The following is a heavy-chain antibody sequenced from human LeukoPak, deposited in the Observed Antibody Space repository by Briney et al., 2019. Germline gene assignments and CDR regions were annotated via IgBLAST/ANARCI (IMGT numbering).Heavy chain of an antibody. V-gene: IGHV3-15*01. CDR1: GFTFSSYG. CDR2: IKSKTDDGTT. D-gene: IGHD3-22*01. Sequence: PGRSLRLSCAASGFTFSSYGMHWVRQAPGMGLEWVGRIKSKTDDGTTDYAAPVKGRFTISRDDSKNTLFLQMNSLKTDDTAVYYCVAGYYYDSSGYYYWSYWGQGTLVTVSS. J-gene: IGHJ4*02. CDR3: VAGYYYDSSGYYYWSY.